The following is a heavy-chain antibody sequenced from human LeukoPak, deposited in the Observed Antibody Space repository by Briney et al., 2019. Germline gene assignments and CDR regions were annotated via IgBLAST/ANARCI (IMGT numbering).Heavy chain of an antibody. CDR2: IYYSGST. CDR3: ARDTYFYDSSGYYYHEGGYFDL. CDR1: GGSISSYY. Sequence: SETLSLTCTVSGGSISSYYWSWIRQPPGKGLEWIGYIYYSGSTNYNPSLKSRVTISADMSRNQFSLRLSSVTAADTALYYCARDTYFYDSSGYYYHEGGYFDLWGRGTLVTVSS. D-gene: IGHD3-22*01. J-gene: IGHJ2*01. V-gene: IGHV4-59*01.